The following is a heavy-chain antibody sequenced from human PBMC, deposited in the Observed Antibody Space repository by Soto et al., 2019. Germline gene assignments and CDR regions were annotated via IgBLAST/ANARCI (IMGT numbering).Heavy chain of an antibody. Sequence: ASVKVSCKASGYTFTSNYLHWVRQAPGQGLEWMGIINPSGGSTNFAQKFQGRLSMTRDTSTSTVYMELRSLTSEDTAVYYCARHSATVTSYYYYYMDVWGKGTTVTVSS. D-gene: IGHD4-17*01. J-gene: IGHJ6*03. CDR3: ARHSATVTSYYYYYMDV. V-gene: IGHV1-46*01. CDR2: INPSGGST. CDR1: GYTFTSNY.